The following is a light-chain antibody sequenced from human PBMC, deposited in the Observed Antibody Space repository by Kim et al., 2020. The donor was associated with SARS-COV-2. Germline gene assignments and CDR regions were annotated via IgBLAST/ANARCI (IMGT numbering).Light chain of an antibody. V-gene: IGKV1-39*01. CDR3: QQSYSTPLIT. J-gene: IGKJ5*01. CDR1: QSISTF. Sequence: DIQMTQSPSSLSSSVGDRVTITCRASQSISTFLNWYQQKPGKPPKVLIYGATTLQSGVPSRFSGSGSGTDFTLTISGLQPEDFAIYYCQQSYSTPLITFGQGTRLEIK. CDR2: GAT.